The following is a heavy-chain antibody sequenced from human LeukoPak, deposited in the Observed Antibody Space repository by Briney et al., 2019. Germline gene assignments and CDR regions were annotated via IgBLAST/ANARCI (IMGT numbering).Heavy chain of an antibody. CDR2: VYYSGST. D-gene: IGHD2-2*01. V-gene: IGHV4-39*01. CDR3: ARNASSLGAGAFDI. Sequence: SETLSLTCTVSAGSISSSSLYWDWIRQPPGKGLEWIGTVYYSGSTYYNPSLKSRVTISVDTSKNQFSLKLSSVTAADTAVYYCARNASSLGAGAFDIWGQGTMVTVSS. CDR1: AGSISSSSLY. J-gene: IGHJ3*02.